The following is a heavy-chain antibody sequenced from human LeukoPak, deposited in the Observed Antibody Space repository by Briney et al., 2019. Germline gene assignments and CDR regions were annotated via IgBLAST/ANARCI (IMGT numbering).Heavy chain of an antibody. D-gene: IGHD3-10*01. Sequence: GGSLRLSCAASGFTFDDYGMSWVRQAPGKGLEWVSGINWNGGSTGYADSVKGRFTISRDNAKNSLYLQMNSLRAEDTAVYYCARDSAEGITMVRGVIIAPPDYWGQGTLVTVSS. V-gene: IGHV3-20*04. CDR2: INWNGGST. CDR3: ARDSAEGITMVRGVIIAPPDY. J-gene: IGHJ4*02. CDR1: GFTFDDYG.